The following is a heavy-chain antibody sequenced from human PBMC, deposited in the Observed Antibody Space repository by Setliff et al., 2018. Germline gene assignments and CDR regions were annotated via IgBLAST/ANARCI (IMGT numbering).Heavy chain of an antibody. CDR3: ARDHAYGSRFYYYYYGMDV. D-gene: IGHD3-10*01. V-gene: IGHV3-33*01. CDR2: IWYDGSNK. Sequence: GGSLSLSCAASGFTFSSYGMHWVRQAPGKGLEWVALIWYDGSNKYYADSVKGRFTISRDNSKNTLYLQMNSLRAEDTAVYYCARDHAYGSRFYYYYYGMDVWGQGTTVTVSS. J-gene: IGHJ6*02. CDR1: GFTFSSYG.